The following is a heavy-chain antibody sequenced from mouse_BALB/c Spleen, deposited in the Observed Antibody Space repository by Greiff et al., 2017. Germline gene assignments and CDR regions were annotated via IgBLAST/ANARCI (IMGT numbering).Heavy chain of an antibody. Sequence: QVQLQQPGAELVRPGASVKLSCKASGYTFTSYWMNWVKQRPGQGLEWIGNIYPSDSYTNYNQKFKDKATLTVDKSSSTAYMQLSSPTSEDSAVYYWTRPDYRYDDYEAMDDWGQGTSVTVSS. CDR1: GYTFTSYW. J-gene: IGHJ4*01. CDR2: IYPSDSYT. D-gene: IGHD2-14*01. CDR3: TRPDYRYDDYEAMDD. V-gene: IGHV1-69*02.